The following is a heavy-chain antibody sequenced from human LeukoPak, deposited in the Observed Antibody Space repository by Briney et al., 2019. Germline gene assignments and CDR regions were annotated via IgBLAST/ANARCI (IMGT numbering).Heavy chain of an antibody. CDR3: AVGKRYDSTYGMDV. D-gene: IGHD3-22*01. Sequence: SETLSLTCAVSGGSISSGGYSWRWIRQPPGKGLEWIGYIYHSGSTYYNPSLKSRVTISVDRSKNQFFLKLSSVTAADTAVYYWAVGKRYDSTYGMDVWGEGTTVTVSS. J-gene: IGHJ6*04. CDR2: IYHSGST. V-gene: IGHV4-30-2*01. CDR1: GGSISSGGYS.